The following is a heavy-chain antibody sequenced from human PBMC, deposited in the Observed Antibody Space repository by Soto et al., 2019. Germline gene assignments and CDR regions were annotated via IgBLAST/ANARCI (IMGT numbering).Heavy chain of an antibody. V-gene: IGHV3-30*18. CDR3: AKDGLGLLWFGELEYYFDY. D-gene: IGHD3-10*01. CDR2: ISYDGSNK. Sequence: GGSLRLSCAASGFTFSSYCMHWVRQAPGKGLEWVAVISYDGSNKYYADSVKGRFTISRDNSKNTLYLQMNSLRAEDTAVYYCAKDGLGLLWFGELEYYFDYWGQGTLVTVSS. CDR1: GFTFSSYC. J-gene: IGHJ4*02.